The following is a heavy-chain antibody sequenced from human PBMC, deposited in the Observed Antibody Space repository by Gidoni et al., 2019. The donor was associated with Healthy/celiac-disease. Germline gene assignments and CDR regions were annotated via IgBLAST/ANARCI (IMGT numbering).Heavy chain of an antibody. Sequence: QLQLQDSGPGLVKPSETLSLTCTVPGCSIISRSYYWGWTREPPGKGLEWIGSIYYSGSTYYNPSRKCRVTISVDTCKNQFTLKLSSVTTADTAVYYGARHSRELWFGELLSWFDPWGQGTLVTVSS. CDR2: IYYSGST. J-gene: IGHJ5*02. V-gene: IGHV4-39*01. CDR1: GCSIISRSYY. CDR3: ARHSRELWFGELLSWFDP. D-gene: IGHD3-10*01.